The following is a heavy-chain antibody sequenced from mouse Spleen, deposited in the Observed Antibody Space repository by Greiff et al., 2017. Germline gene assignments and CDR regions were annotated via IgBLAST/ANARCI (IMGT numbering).Heavy chain of an antibody. CDR3: ARDDYDGYWYFDV. J-gene: IGHJ1*01. Sequence: EVQRVESEGGLVQPGSSVKLSCTASGFTFSDYYMAWVRQVPEKGLEWVANINYDGSSTYYLDSLKSRFIISRDNAKNILYLQMSSLKSEDTATYYCARDDYDGYWYFDVWGAGTTVTVSS. CDR2: INYDGSST. D-gene: IGHD2-4*01. CDR1: GFTFSDYY. V-gene: IGHV5-16*01.